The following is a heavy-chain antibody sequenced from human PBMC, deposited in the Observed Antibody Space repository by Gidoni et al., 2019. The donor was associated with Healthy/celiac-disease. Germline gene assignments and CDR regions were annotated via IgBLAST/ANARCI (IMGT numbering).Heavy chain of an antibody. CDR1: GFTFSSYW. V-gene: IGHV3-7*01. Sequence: EVQLVESGGGLVQPGGSLRLSCAASGFTFSSYWMSWVRQAPGKGLEWVANIKQDGSEKYYVDSVKGRFTISRDNAKNSLYLQMNSLRAEDTAVYYCARGPTTGTTGGYYYYYGMDVWGQGTTVTVSS. CDR3: ARGPTTGTTGGYYYYYGMDV. D-gene: IGHD1-1*01. J-gene: IGHJ6*02. CDR2: IKQDGSEK.